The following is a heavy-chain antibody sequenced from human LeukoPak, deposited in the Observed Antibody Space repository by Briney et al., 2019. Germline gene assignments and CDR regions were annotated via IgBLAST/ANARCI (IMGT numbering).Heavy chain of an antibody. J-gene: IGHJ4*02. Sequence: GGSLRLSCAAPGFTFSDYYMSWIRQAPGKGLEWVSYISSSGSTIYYADSVKGRFTIPRDNAKNSLYLQMNSLRAEDTAVYYCAAAAGRGGFLNYWGQGTLVTVSS. D-gene: IGHD6-13*01. V-gene: IGHV3-11*04. CDR1: GFTFSDYY. CDR2: ISSSGSTI. CDR3: AAAAGRGGFLNY.